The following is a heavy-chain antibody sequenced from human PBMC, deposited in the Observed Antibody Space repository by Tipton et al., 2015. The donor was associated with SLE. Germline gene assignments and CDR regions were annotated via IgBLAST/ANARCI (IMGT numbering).Heavy chain of an antibody. CDR1: GFTFSSYA. Sequence: RSLRLSCAASGFTFSSYAMHWVRQAPGKGLEWVAVISYDGSNKYYADSVKGRFTISRDNSKNTLYLQMNSLRAEDTAVYYCAREGKAVSYYFDYWGQGTLVTVSS. D-gene: IGHD2-8*01. CDR3: AREGKAVSYYFDY. CDR2: ISYDGSNK. V-gene: IGHV3-30-3*01. J-gene: IGHJ4*02.